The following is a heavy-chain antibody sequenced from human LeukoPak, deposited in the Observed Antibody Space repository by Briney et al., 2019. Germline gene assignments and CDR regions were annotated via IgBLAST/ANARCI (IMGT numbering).Heavy chain of an antibody. D-gene: IGHD6-13*01. Sequence: GASVKLSCTASGGTFSSYTISWVRQAPGQGLEWMGRIIPILGIANYAQKFQGRVTITADKSTSTAYMELSSLRSEDTAVYYCARDWAYSSSWFDPWGQGTLVTVSS. CDR1: GGTFSSYT. CDR2: IIPILGIA. J-gene: IGHJ5*02. V-gene: IGHV1-69*04. CDR3: ARDWAYSSSWFDP.